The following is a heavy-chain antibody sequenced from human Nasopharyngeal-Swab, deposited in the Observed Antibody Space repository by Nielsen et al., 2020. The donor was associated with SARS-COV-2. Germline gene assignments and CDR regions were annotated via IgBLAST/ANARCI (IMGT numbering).Heavy chain of an antibody. CDR3: AREGGRYSYGQAFDY. Sequence: GESLKISCAASGFTFSSYGMHWVRQAPGKGLEWVAVIWYDGSNKYYADSVKGRFTISRDNSKNTLYLQMNSLRAEDTAVYYCAREGGRYSYGQAFDYWGQGTLVTVSS. CDR1: GFTFSSYG. CDR2: IWYDGSNK. V-gene: IGHV3-33*01. J-gene: IGHJ4*02. D-gene: IGHD5-18*01.